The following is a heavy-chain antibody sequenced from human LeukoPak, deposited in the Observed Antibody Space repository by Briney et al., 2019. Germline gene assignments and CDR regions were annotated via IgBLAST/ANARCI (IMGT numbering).Heavy chain of an antibody. D-gene: IGHD5-12*01. Sequence: PSETLSLTCTVSGGSISSYYWSWIRQPPGKGLEWIGYIYYSGSPKHHPFLKSRVTISVDTSKNQFSLKLSSVTAADTAVYYCARASSGYVLAVWGQGTLVTVSS. V-gene: IGHV4-59*01. CDR2: IYYSGSP. CDR3: ARASSGYVLAV. J-gene: IGHJ4*02. CDR1: GGSISSYY.